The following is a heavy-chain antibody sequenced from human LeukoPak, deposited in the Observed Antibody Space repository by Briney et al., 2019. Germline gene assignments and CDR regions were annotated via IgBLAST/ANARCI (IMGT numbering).Heavy chain of an antibody. Sequence: SGTLSLTCAVSGGSISSSNWWSWVRQPPGKGLGWIGEIYHSGSTNYNSSLKSRVTISVDKSKNQFSPKLSSVTAADTAVYYCARSSSGWFPTPFDYWGQGTLVTVSS. CDR2: IYHSGST. CDR1: GGSISSSNW. J-gene: IGHJ4*02. V-gene: IGHV4-4*02. D-gene: IGHD6-19*01. CDR3: ARSSSGWFPTPFDY.